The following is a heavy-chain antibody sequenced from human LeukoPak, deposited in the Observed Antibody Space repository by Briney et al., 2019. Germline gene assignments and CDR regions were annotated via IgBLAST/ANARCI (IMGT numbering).Heavy chain of an antibody. CDR2: IYYSGST. Sequence: SEALSLTCTVSGGSIRSYYWSWIRQPPGKGLEWIGYIYYSGSTNYNPSLKSRVTMSVDTSKNQFSLGLSPVTAADTAVYYCARAGTPITMIVVESNWFDPWGQGTLVTVSS. CDR1: GGSIRSYY. CDR3: ARAGTPITMIVVESNWFDP. V-gene: IGHV4-59*01. J-gene: IGHJ5*02. D-gene: IGHD3-22*01.